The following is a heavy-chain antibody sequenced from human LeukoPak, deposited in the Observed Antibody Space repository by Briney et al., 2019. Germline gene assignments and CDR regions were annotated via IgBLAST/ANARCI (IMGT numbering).Heavy chain of an antibody. CDR3: ATGVQRILEWLRFDP. Sequence: GASVKVSCKVSVYTLTELSMHWVRQAPGNRLEWMGGFDPEDGEPIYAQKFQGRVTLTEETSTDTAYMELSSRRSEDTAVYYCATGVQRILEWLRFDPWGQGTLVTVSS. D-gene: IGHD3-3*01. CDR1: VYTLTELS. V-gene: IGHV1-24*01. J-gene: IGHJ5*02. CDR2: FDPEDGEP.